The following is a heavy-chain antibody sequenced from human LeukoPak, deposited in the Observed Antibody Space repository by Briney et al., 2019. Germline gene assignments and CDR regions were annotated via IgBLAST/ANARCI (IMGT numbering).Heavy chain of an antibody. CDR1: GDSITTSDYY. CDR3: ARHSSDYGDLDY. Sequence: PSETLSLTCTVSGDSITTSDYYWGWVRQPPGKGLAWIGGIYDSGITYYNPSLKSRVTMSVDTSKNQFSLKLSSVTAADTAVYYCARHSSDYGDLDYWGQGTLVTVSS. D-gene: IGHD4-17*01. CDR2: IYDSGIT. J-gene: IGHJ4*02. V-gene: IGHV4-39*01.